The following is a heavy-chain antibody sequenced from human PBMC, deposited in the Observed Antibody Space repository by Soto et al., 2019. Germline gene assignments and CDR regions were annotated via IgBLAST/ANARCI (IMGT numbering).Heavy chain of an antibody. V-gene: IGHV1-69*01. D-gene: IGHD6-6*01. CDR3: ARDPVIAARPPAADYYYYYGMDV. CDR2: IIPIFGTA. CDR1: GGTFSSYA. J-gene: IGHJ6*02. Sequence: QVQLVQSGAEVKKPGSSVKVSCKASGGTFSSYAISWVQQAPGQGLEWMGGIIPIFGTANYAQKFQGRVTITADESTSTAYMELSSLRSEDTAVYYCARDPVIAARPPAADYYYYYGMDVWGQGTTVTVSS.